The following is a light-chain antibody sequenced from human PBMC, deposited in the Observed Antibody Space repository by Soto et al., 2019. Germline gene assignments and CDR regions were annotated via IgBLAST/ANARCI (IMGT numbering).Light chain of an antibody. CDR1: SSDVGGYNY. CDR2: DVS. CDR3: SSYTSSNTLV. J-gene: IGLJ1*01. Sequence: QSALTQPASVSGSPGQSITISCTGTSSDVGGYNYVSWYQQHPGKVPKLMIYDVSNRPPGVSNRFSGSKSGNTASLTISGLQAEDEADYYCSSYTSSNTLVFGTGTKVTVL. V-gene: IGLV2-14*01.